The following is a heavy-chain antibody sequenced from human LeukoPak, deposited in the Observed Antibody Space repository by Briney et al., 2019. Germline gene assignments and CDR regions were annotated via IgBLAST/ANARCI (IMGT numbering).Heavy chain of an antibody. CDR3: ARDRDGYDDAFDI. D-gene: IGHD5-24*01. CDR2: ISSSSSYI. Sequence: PGGSLRLSCAASGFTFSSYSMNWVRQAPGKGLEWVSSISSSSSYIYYADSVKGRFTISRDNAKNSLYLQMNSLRAEDTAVYYCARDRDGYDDAFDIWGQGTMVTVSS. CDR1: GFTFSSYS. J-gene: IGHJ3*02. V-gene: IGHV3-21*01.